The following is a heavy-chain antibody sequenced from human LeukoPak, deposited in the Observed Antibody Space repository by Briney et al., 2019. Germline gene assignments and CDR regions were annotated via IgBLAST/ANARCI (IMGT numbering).Heavy chain of an antibody. CDR3: ARDRVSSPWYYFDH. D-gene: IGHD6-6*01. V-gene: IGHV4-4*02. CDR1: GFTFSNAW. CDR2: RYHSGDS. J-gene: IGHJ4*02. Sequence: GSLRLSCAASGFTFSNAWMNWVRQPPGKGLEWIGQRYHSGDSNYNPSLKSRVTVSLDRSKNQFSLKLTSVTAADTAVYYCARDRVSSPWYYFDHWGQGVPVTVSS.